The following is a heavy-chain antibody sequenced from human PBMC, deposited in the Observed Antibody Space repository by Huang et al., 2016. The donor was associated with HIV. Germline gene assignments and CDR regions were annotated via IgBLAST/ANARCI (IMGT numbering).Heavy chain of an antibody. Sequence: QVQLQESGPGLVKPSETLSLTCTVSGGSISTHYWSWIRQPPGQGLEWMGSIDYSGSTNYSPSLKSRVTILRDTSKNQFSLRVNSVTAADTAMYYCARDHHDFWRGYRRMYFFDHWGQGTLVTVSS. CDR1: GGSISTHY. CDR2: IDYSGST. V-gene: IGHV4-59*11. J-gene: IGHJ4*02. CDR3: ARDHHDFWRGYRRMYFFDH. D-gene: IGHD3-3*01.